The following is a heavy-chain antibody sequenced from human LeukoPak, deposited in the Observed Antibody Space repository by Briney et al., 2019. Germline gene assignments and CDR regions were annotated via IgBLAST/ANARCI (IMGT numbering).Heavy chain of an antibody. Sequence: ASVKVSCKASGYTFTSYGISWVRQAPGQGLEWMGWISAYNGNTNYAQKLQGRVTMTTDTSTSTAYMELRSLRSDDTAVYYCARTLFFSGGSSGWYDYFDYWGQGTLVTVSS. V-gene: IGHV1-18*01. D-gene: IGHD6-19*01. CDR2: ISAYNGNT. CDR1: GYTFTSYG. CDR3: ARTLFFSGGSSGWYDYFDY. J-gene: IGHJ4*02.